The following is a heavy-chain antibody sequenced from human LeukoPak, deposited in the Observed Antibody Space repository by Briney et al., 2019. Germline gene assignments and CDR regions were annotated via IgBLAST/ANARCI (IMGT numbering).Heavy chain of an antibody. J-gene: IGHJ4*02. CDR1: GYTFTGYY. CDR2: INPNSGGT. V-gene: IGHV1-2*02. D-gene: IGHD3-10*01. CDR3: APSGRGGPYYFDY. Sequence: ASVKVSCKASGYTFTGYYIHWVRPAPGQGLEWMGWINPNSGGTNYAQKFQGRVTMTRDTSISTAYMELSRLRSDDTAVYYCAPSGRGGPYYFDYWGQGTLVTVSS.